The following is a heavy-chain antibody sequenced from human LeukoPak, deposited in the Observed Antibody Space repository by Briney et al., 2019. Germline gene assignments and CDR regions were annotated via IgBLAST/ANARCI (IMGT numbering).Heavy chain of an antibody. D-gene: IGHD4-17*01. V-gene: IGHV4-59*08. CDR3: ARLSYGDYDYYYYYMDV. CDR2: IYYSGST. CDR1: GGSISSYY. Sequence: SETLSLTCTVSGGSISSYYWSWIRQPPGKGLEWIGYIYYSGSTNYNPSLKSRVTISVDTSKNQFSLKLSSVTAADTAVYYCARLSYGDYDYYYYYMDVRGKGTTVTVSS. J-gene: IGHJ6*03.